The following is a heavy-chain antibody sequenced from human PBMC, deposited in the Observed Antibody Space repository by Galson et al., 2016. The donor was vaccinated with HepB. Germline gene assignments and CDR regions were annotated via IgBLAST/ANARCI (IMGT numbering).Heavy chain of an antibody. CDR2: INAGNGVT. Sequence: SVKVSCKASGYTFSVSAMHWVRQAPGQGLEWIGWINAGNGVTKYSHKFQGRVIITRDTSATTAYMELSSLRPEDTTVYYCAKGGLKWRARHVAFDLWGQGTMVTVSS. V-gene: IGHV1-3*01. D-gene: IGHD5-12*01. CDR1: GYTFSVSA. J-gene: IGHJ3*01. CDR3: AKGGLKWRARHVAFDL.